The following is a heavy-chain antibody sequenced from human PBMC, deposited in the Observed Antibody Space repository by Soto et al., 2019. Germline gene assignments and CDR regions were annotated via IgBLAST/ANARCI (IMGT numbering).Heavy chain of an antibody. J-gene: IGHJ3*02. Sequence: EVQLVESGGGLVQPGGSLRLSCAASGFTFGNYWMTWVRQAPGKGLEWVANIKGDGSAKSYLDSGRGRFTVSRDNAENLQIQQINIRRAEGTDLYYCARDVSPGSSGYYLGAFDIWGQGTGVTVS. CDR1: GFTFGNYW. D-gene: IGHD6-25*01. V-gene: IGHV3-7*05. CDR3: ARDVSPGSSGYYLGAFDI. CDR2: IKGDGSAK.